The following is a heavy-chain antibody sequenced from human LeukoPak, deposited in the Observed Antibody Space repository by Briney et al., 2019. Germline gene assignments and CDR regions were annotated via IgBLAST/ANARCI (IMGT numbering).Heavy chain of an antibody. CDR2: ISYDGSNK. J-gene: IGHJ4*02. D-gene: IGHD5-18*01. Sequence: SLRLSCAASGFTFSSYAMHWVRQAPGKGLEWVAVISYDGSNKYYADSVKGRFTISRDNSKNTLYLQMSSLRAEDTAVYYCARVPYSYGYYFDYWGQGTLVTVSS. CDR3: ARVPYSYGYYFDY. CDR1: GFTFSSYA. V-gene: IGHV3-30-3*01.